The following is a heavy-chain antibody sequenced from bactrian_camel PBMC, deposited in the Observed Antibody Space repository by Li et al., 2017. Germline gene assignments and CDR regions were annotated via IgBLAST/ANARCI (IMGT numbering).Heavy chain of an antibody. Sequence: QVQLVESGGGSVQAGGSLRLSCSSGGYNLASACMGWFRQVPKKEREGIGAIDESGTTTYTESMKGRFTISKDNAVNTLYLQMNGLKPEDTAMYYCAQSARYCSSRMTMTISNFEMWGPGTQVTVS. V-gene: IGHV3S26*01. CDR3: AQSARYCSSRMTMTISNFEM. D-gene: IGHD4*01. CDR1: GYNLASAC. J-gene: IGHJ4*01. CDR2: IDESGTT.